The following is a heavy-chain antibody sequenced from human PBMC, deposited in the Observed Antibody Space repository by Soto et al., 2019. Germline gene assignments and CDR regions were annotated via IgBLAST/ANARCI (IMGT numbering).Heavy chain of an antibody. Sequence: QLQLQESGPGPVKPSETLSLTCTVSRGSISSSSYYWGWIRQPPGKGLEWIGGIYYSGSTYYDPSLKSRVTISVDTSKNQFSLKLSSVTAADTAVYYCARSNCSGGSCYSVGGFDPWGQGTLVTVSS. CDR1: RGSISSSSYY. V-gene: IGHV4-39*01. CDR2: IYYSGST. D-gene: IGHD2-15*01. CDR3: ARSNCSGGSCYSVGGFDP. J-gene: IGHJ5*02.